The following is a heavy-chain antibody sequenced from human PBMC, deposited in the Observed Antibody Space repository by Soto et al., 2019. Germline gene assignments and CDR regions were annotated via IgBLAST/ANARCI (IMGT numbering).Heavy chain of an antibody. CDR1: GYTFTSYD. J-gene: IGHJ5*02. CDR2: MNPNSGNT. V-gene: IGHV1-8*01. Sequence: QVQLVQSGAEVKKPGASVKVSCKASGYTFTSYDINWVRQATGQGLEWMGWMNPNSGNTGYAQKFQGRVTMTRNTAIRPAHKELSSLRSEDAAVYYCAGGSGAVGGQGRWRWFDPWGQGTLVTVSS. CDR3: AGGSGAVGGQGRWRWFDP. D-gene: IGHD6-19*01.